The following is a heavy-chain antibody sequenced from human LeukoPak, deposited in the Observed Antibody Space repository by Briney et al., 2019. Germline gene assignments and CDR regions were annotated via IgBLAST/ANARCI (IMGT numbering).Heavy chain of an antibody. V-gene: IGHV3-23*01. CDR3: AKVSVTGGY. Sequence: PGGSLRLSCAASGFTFSSYATSWVRQAPGKGLEWVSAISGSGGSTYYADSVKGRFTISRENAKNSLYLQLNSLRAEDTAVYYCAKVSVTGGYWGQGTLVTVSS. CDR1: GFTFSSYA. D-gene: IGHD2-8*02. J-gene: IGHJ4*02. CDR2: ISGSGGST.